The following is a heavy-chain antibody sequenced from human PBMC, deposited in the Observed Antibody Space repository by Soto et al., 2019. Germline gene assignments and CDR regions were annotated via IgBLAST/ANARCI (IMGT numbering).Heavy chain of an antibody. CDR3: ARDPDYGDDYFDY. Sequence: QVQLVESGGGVVQPGRSLRLSCAASGFTFSSYAMHWVRQAPGKGLEWGAVISYDGSNKYYADSVKGRFTTSRDNSKNTLYLQMNSLRAEDTAVYYCARDPDYGDDYFDYWGQGTLVTVSS. V-gene: IGHV3-30-3*01. CDR2: ISYDGSNK. D-gene: IGHD4-17*01. J-gene: IGHJ4*02. CDR1: GFTFSSYA.